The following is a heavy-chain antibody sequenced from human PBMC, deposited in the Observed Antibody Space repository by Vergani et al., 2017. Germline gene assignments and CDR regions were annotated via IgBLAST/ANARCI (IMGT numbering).Heavy chain of an antibody. CDR1: GFTFSSYS. Sequence: EVQLVESGGGLVKPGGSLRLSCAASGFTFSSYSMNWVRQAPGKGLEWVSYISSSSSTIYYADSVKGRFTISRDNAKNSLYLQMNSLRDEDTAVYYCARDAAYYDFWSGPRGYYYMDVWGKGTTVTVSS. CDR3: ARDAAYYDFWSGPRGYYYMDV. D-gene: IGHD3-3*01. J-gene: IGHJ6*03. V-gene: IGHV3-48*02. CDR2: ISSSSSTI.